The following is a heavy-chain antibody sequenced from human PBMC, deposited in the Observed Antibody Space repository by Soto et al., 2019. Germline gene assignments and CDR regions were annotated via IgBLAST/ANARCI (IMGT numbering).Heavy chain of an antibody. CDR3: ASGGFDY. CDR2: ISYDGSNK. Sequence: GGSLRLSCAASGFTFSSYAMHWVRQAPGKGLEWVAVISYDGSNKYYADSVKGRFTISRDNSKNTLYLQMNSLRAEDTAVYYCASGGFDYWGQGTLVT. J-gene: IGHJ4*02. V-gene: IGHV3-30-3*01. D-gene: IGHD3-3*01. CDR1: GFTFSSYA.